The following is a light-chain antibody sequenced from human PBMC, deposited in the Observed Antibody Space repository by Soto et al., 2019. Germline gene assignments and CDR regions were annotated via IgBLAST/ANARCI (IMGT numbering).Light chain of an antibody. CDR3: QQSYNTPLT. CDR1: RGINNY. Sequence: IQMTQSPSSLSASVGDRVAITCRASRGINNYLNWYQQKGGKAPNLLIYAASNVPTGVPSRFNASGSGTDLTLTISGLQPEDVATYFCQQSYNTPLTFGGGTKVEIK. CDR2: AAS. J-gene: IGKJ4*01. V-gene: IGKV1-39*01.